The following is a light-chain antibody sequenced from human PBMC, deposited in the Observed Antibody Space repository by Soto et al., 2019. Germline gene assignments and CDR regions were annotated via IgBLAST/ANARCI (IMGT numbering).Light chain of an antibody. CDR3: QQYNNWPYT. CDR2: GAF. Sequence: EIGMTQSPATLSVSPGERVTLSCRASQSVSSSLAWYQQKPGQAPRFLIYGAFIRATGIPARFSGSGSGTEFTLTIRSLQSEDFAVYYCQQYNNWPYTFGQGTKLEIK. V-gene: IGKV3-15*01. CDR1: QSVSSS. J-gene: IGKJ2*01.